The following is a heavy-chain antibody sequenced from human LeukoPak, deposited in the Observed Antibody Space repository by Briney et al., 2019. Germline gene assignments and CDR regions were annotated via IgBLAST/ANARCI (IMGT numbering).Heavy chain of an antibody. CDR2: IKSKTNGGTT. Sequence: GGSLRLSCAASGFTFNNAWMSWVRQAPGKGLEWVGRIKSKTNGGTTDYAAPVKGRFTISRDDSKNTLYLQMNSLKTEDTAVYYCTTCLLVYSFDYWGQGTLVTVSS. CDR3: TTCLLVYSFDY. CDR1: GFTFNNAW. D-gene: IGHD3-9*01. J-gene: IGHJ4*02. V-gene: IGHV3-15*01.